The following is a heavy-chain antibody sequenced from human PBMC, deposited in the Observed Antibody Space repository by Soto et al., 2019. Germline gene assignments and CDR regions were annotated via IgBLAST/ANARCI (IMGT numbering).Heavy chain of an antibody. CDR2: IYPGDSDA. CDR1: GYSFSTHW. J-gene: IGHJ4*02. Sequence: PGESLKISCKGSGYSFSTHWVGWVRQMPGKGLEWMGIIYPGDSDARYGPSFQGQVTISVDESTTTAFLQWSSLKASDSAISFCARSQCDYIWGTYGYFDSWGQGTLVTVSS. CDR3: ARSQCDYIWGTYGYFDS. D-gene: IGHD3-16*01. V-gene: IGHV5-51*01.